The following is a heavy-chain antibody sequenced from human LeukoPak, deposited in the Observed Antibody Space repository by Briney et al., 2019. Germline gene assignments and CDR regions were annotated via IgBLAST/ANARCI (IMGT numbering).Heavy chain of an antibody. J-gene: IGHJ6*02. CDR3: ARGCSSTSCWLRMDV. Sequence: PSQTLSLTCAVSGGSISSGAYSWSWLRQPPGKGLEWIGYIYHSGSTYYNPSLNSRVTMSIDTSKNQFSLKLSSLTAADTAVYYCARGCSSTSCWLRMDVWGQGTTVTVSS. V-gene: IGHV4-30-2*01. CDR2: IYHSGST. D-gene: IGHD2-2*01. CDR1: GGSISSGAYS.